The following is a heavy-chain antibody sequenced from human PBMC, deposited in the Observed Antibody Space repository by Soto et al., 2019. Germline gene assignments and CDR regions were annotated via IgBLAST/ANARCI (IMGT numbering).Heavy chain of an antibody. V-gene: IGHV3-9*01. CDR1: GFTFDDHG. J-gene: IGHJ4*02. D-gene: IGHD3-9*01. CDR3: VRDTSSGWHLKDH. Sequence: EVDLVESGGGLAQPGRSLRLSGVASGFTFDDHGMHWVRQIPGRGLEWVSGISWNSGSIGYAESVKGRFTIFRDNAKNSLYLEMNSLRQEDTALYYCVRDTSSGWHLKDHWGQGVQVSVSS. CDR2: ISWNSGSI.